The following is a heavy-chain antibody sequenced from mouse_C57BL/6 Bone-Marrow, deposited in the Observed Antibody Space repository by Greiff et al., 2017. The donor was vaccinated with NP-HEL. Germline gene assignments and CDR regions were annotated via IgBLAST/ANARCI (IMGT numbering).Heavy chain of an antibody. J-gene: IGHJ4*01. Sequence: QVQLQQSGAELARPGASVKLSCKASGYTFPSYGLSWVKQRTGPGLEWIGEIYPRSGNTYYNEKFKGKATLTADKSSSTAYMALRSLTSDDSAVYFCARERWLRGDYYAMDYWGQGTSVTVSS. CDR2: IYPRSGNT. CDR1: GYTFPSYG. D-gene: IGHD2-2*01. V-gene: IGHV1-81*01. CDR3: ARERWLRGDYYAMDY.